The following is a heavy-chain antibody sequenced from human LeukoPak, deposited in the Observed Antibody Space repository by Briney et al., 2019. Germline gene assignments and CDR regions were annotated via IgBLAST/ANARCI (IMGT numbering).Heavy chain of an antibody. CDR2: INHSGST. V-gene: IGHV4-34*01. D-gene: IGHD6-19*01. Sequence: SETLSLTCAVYGGSFSGYYWSWIRQPPGKGLEWIGEINHSGSTNYNPSLKSRVTISVDASKNQFSLKLSSVTAADTAVYYCARHLYSSDWYPYYWGQGTLVTVSS. J-gene: IGHJ4*02. CDR1: GGSFSGYY. CDR3: ARHLYSSDWYPYY.